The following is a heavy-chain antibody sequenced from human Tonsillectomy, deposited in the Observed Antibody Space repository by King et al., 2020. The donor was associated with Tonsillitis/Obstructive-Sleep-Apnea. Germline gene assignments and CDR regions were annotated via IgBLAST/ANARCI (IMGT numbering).Heavy chain of an antibody. V-gene: IGHV3-23*04. CDR2: ISGSGGSP. J-gene: IGHJ3*02. Sequence: VQLVESGGGLVQPGGSLRLSCAASGFTFSSYAMSWVRQAPGKGLEWVSAISGSGGSPNYADSVQGRFTVSRDNSKNTLSLQMNNLRAEDTAVYYCAQDCPSTSCGAFDIWGQGTLVTVSS. CDR3: AQDCPSTSCGAFDI. D-gene: IGHD2-2*01. CDR1: GFTFSSYA.